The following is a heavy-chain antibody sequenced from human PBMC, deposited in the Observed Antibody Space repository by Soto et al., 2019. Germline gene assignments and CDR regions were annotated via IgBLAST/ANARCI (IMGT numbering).Heavy chain of an antibody. Sequence: SETLSLTCTVSGGSISSGDYYWSWIRQPPGKGLEWIGYIYYSGSTYYNPSLKSRVTISVDTSKNQFSLKLSSVTAADTAVYYCARVRVSSSCGWFDPWGQGTLVTVS. V-gene: IGHV4-30-4*01. J-gene: IGHJ5*02. CDR2: IYYSGST. D-gene: IGHD6-13*01. CDR1: GGSISSGDYY. CDR3: ARVRVSSSCGWFDP.